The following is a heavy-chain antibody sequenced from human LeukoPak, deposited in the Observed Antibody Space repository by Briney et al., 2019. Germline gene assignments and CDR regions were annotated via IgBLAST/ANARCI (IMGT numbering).Heavy chain of an antibody. V-gene: IGHV4-39*01. CDR2: IYYSGST. J-gene: IGHJ4*02. CDR3: ARTRYYYNSRSYGAPYYFDY. CDR1: GGSISSNSYC. Sequence: SETLSLTCAFTGGSISSNSYCWGWIRQPPGKGLEWIGSIYYSGSTYYNPSLKSRVTISVDTSKNQFSLKLSSVTAADTAVYYCARTRYYYNSRSYGAPYYFDYWGQGTLVTVSS. D-gene: IGHD3-10*01.